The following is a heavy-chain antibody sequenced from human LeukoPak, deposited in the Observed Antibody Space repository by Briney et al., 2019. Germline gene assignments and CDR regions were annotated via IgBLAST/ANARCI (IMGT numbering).Heavy chain of an antibody. CDR1: GDSISSSSYY. J-gene: IGHJ5*02. CDR2: FSYSGST. V-gene: IGHV4-39*07. Sequence: SETLSLTCTVSGDSISSSSYYWGWIRQPPGKGLEWIGRFSYSGSTYYNPSLKSRVTISVDTSKNQCSLKLSSVTAADTAVYYCARDRTVVVVVAATQAHWFDPWGQGTLVTVSS. CDR3: ARDRTVVVVVAATQAHWFDP. D-gene: IGHD2-15*01.